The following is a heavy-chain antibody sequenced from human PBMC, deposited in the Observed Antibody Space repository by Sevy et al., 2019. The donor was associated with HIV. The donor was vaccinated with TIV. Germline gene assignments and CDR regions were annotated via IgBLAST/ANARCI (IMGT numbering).Heavy chain of an antibody. D-gene: IGHD6-6*01. V-gene: IGHV5-51*01. CDR2: IYPGDSDT. CDR1: GYSFTSYW. J-gene: IGHJ6*02. CDR3: ARHPRPARRRLAFDGVDV. Sequence: GESLKISCKGSGYSFTSYWIGWVRQMPGKGLEWMGIIYPGDSDTRYSPSFQGQVTISADKSISTAYLQWSSLKASDTAMYYCARHPRPARRRLAFDGVDVWGQGTTVTVSS.